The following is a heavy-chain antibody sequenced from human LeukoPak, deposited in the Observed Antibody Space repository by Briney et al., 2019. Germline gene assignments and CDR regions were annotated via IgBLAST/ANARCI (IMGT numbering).Heavy chain of an antibody. Sequence: SETLSLTCTVSGGSISSSSYYWGWIRQPPGKGLEWIGSIYYSGSTYYNPSLKSRVTISVDTSKNQFSLKLSSVTAADTAVYYCARGWEVVPAAKPLSWFDPWGQGTLVTVSS. CDR1: GGSISSSSYY. D-gene: IGHD2-2*01. CDR3: ARGWEVVPAAKPLSWFDP. CDR2: IYYSGST. J-gene: IGHJ5*02. V-gene: IGHV4-39*07.